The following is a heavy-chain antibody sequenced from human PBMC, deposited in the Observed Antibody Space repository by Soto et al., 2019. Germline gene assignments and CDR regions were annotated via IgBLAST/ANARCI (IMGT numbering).Heavy chain of an antibody. V-gene: IGHV3-33*01. CDR2: IWYDGSNK. D-gene: IGHD6-13*01. CDR1: GFTFSSYG. CDR3: ARVAAAGRHYHYYYMDV. J-gene: IGHJ6*03. Sequence: GGSLRLSCAASGFTFSSYGMHWVRQAPGKGLEWVAVIWYDGSNKYYADSVKGRFTISRDNSKNTLYLQMNSLRAEDTAVYYCARVAAAGRHYHYYYMDVWGKGTTVTVSS.